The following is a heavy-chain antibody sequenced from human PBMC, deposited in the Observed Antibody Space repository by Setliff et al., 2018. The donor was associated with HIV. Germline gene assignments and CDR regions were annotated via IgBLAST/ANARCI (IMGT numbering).Heavy chain of an antibody. CDR3: ARGTTPLGWFDP. J-gene: IGHJ5*02. CDR1: GYSFTSYG. V-gene: IGHV1-18*01. D-gene: IGHD2-2*01. CDR2: ISAYNVNT. Sequence: GASVKVSCKASGYSFTSYGVSWVRQAPGQGLEWMGWISAYNVNTNYAQKLQGRVTMTTDTSTSTAYMELRSLRSDDTAVYYCARGTTPLGWFDPWGQGTLVTVS.